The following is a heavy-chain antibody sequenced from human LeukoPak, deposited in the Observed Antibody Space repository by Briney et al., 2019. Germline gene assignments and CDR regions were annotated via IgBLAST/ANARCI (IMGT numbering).Heavy chain of an antibody. CDR3: ARFSGSFLPVDY. CDR2: INAGNGNT. V-gene: IGHV1-3*01. Sequence: ASVKVSCKASGYTFTSYAMHWVRQAPGQRLEWMGWINAGNGNTKYSQKFQGRVTITRDTSASTAYMELSSLRSEDTAVYYCARFSGSFLPVDYWGQGTLVTVSS. D-gene: IGHD3-10*01. CDR1: GYTFTSYA. J-gene: IGHJ4*02.